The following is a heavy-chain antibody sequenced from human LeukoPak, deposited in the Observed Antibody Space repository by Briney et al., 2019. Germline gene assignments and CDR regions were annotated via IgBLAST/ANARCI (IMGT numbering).Heavy chain of an antibody. V-gene: IGHV4-34*01. Sequence: PSETLSLTCAVYGGSFSGYYWSWIRQPPGKGLEWIGEINHSGSTNYNPSLKSRVTISVDTSKNQFSLKLSSVTAADTAVYYCARGRIAVAAPYYHYMDVWGKGTTVTVSS. D-gene: IGHD6-19*01. CDR2: INHSGST. CDR1: GGSFSGYY. CDR3: ARGRIAVAAPYYHYMDV. J-gene: IGHJ6*03.